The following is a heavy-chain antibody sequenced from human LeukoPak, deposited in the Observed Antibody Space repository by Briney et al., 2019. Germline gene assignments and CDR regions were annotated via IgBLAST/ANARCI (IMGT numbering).Heavy chain of an antibody. CDR1: DFSFNIYD. D-gene: IGHD6-19*01. V-gene: IGHV3-13*01. CDR2: LGTNGDT. J-gene: IGHJ4*02. CDR3: ASGYSGGSYGIDY. Sequence: GGSLRLSCVASDFSFNIYDMYWVRQAAGRGLEWVSALGTNGDTFYLGSVKGRFTISRENGKNSLYLQMNSLRDEDTAVYYCASGYSGGSYGIDYWGQGTLVIVSS.